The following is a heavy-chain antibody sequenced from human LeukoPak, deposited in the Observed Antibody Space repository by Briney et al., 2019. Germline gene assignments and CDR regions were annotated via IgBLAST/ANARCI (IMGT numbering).Heavy chain of an antibody. D-gene: IGHD3-22*01. CDR1: GFTFRNYW. Sequence: GGPLRLSCAASGFTFRNYWVHWVRQAPGKGVVWVSRINSDGINTSYADSVKGRFTISRHNAQNTLNLQMNSLSAEDTAVYYCARDLGQYYDTSDNWFDPWGQGTLVTVSS. V-gene: IGHV3-74*01. CDR3: ARDLGQYYDTSDNWFDP. J-gene: IGHJ5*02. CDR2: INSDGINT.